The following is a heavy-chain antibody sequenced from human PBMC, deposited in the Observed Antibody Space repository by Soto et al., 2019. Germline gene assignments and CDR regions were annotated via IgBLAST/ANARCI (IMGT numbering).Heavy chain of an antibody. J-gene: IGHJ3*02. CDR3: ARDKGSSGWYGDAFDI. CDR2: IIPIFGTA. Sequence: QVQLVQSGAEVKKPGSSVKVSCKASGGTFSSYAISWVRQAPGEGLEWMRGIIPIFGTANYAQKFQGRVTITADESTITAYMELSSLSSEDTAVYYCARDKGSSGWYGDAFDIWGQGTMVTVSS. CDR1: GGTFSSYA. D-gene: IGHD6-19*01. V-gene: IGHV1-69*01.